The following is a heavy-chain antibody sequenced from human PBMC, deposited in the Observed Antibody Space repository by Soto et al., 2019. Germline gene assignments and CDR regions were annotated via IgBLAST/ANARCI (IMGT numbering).Heavy chain of an antibody. V-gene: IGHV1-46*01. CDR2: IDPSAGST. CDR3: ARSPRPTGTTLYYFDS. D-gene: IGHD1-1*01. J-gene: IGHJ4*01. Sequence: ASVKVSCKASGYTLTSFYMHWMRQAPGQGLEWMGVIDPSAGSTTYAQKFKGRVRMTRDTFTSTVFMELSSLRSEDTAVYYCARSPRPTGTTLYYFDSWG. CDR1: GYTLTSFY.